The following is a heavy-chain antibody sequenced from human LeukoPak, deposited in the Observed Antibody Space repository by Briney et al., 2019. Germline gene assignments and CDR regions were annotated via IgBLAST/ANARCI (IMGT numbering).Heavy chain of an antibody. V-gene: IGHV4-31*03. CDR3: ARSPLRGGMDV. J-gene: IGHJ6*02. CDR2: IYYSGST. CDR1: GGSISSGGYY. Sequence: SETLSLTRTVSGGSISSGGYYWSWIRQHPGKGLEWIGYIYYSGSTYYNPSLKSRVTISVDTSKNQFSLKLSSVTAADTAVYYCARSPLRGGMDVWGQGTTVTVSS.